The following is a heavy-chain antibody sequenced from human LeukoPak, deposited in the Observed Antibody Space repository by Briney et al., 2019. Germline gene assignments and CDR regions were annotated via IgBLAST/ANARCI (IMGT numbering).Heavy chain of an antibody. CDR3: ARDPAYCGGDCYDY. Sequence: PGGSLRLSCAASGFTFNDYYMSWIRQAPGKGLEWVSYISSSGSTIYYADSVKGRFTISRDNSKNTLYLQMNSLRAEDTAVYYCARDPAYCGGDCYDYWGQGTLVTVSS. CDR1: GFTFNDYY. V-gene: IGHV3-11*01. CDR2: ISSSGSTI. D-gene: IGHD2-21*01. J-gene: IGHJ4*02.